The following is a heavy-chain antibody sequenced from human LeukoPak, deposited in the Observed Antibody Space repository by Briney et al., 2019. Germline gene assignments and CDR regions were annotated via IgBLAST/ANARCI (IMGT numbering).Heavy chain of an antibody. CDR1: FGSINSYY. CDR3: ATPGIAVAYDAFDI. CDR2: IYYSGST. V-gene: IGHV4-59*08. D-gene: IGHD6-19*01. Sequence: SETLSLTCTVSFGSINSYYWSWIRQPPGKGLEWIGYIYYSGSTNYNPSLKSRVTISVDTSKNQFSLKLSSVTAADTAVYYCATPGIAVAYDAFDIWGQGTMVTVSS. J-gene: IGHJ3*02.